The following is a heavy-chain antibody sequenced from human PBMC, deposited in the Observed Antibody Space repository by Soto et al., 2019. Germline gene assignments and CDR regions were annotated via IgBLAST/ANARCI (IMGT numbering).Heavy chain of an antibody. CDR1: GFTFSSYS. Sequence: DVQLVESGGGLVKPGGSLTLSCAASGFTFSSYSLSWVRQAPGKGLEWVSSISSGHGDIYYADSVKGRFIGSRDNAKNLLFQQMNNLRVEDTAVDSCALLTSGWYGDFDFWGQGTLVTVSS. V-gene: IGHV3-21*01. J-gene: IGHJ4*02. D-gene: IGHD6-19*01. CDR3: ALLTSGWYGDFDF. CDR2: ISSGHGDI.